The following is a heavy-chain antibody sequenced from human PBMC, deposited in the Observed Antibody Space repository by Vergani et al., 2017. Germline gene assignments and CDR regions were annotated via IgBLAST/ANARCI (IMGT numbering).Heavy chain of an antibody. CDR2: IQFDGSNQ. CDR3: AKHFRGWGIDY. V-gene: IGHV3-30*02. CDR1: GFTLSNYD. D-gene: IGHD3-16*01. Sequence: QVQLVESGGGVVQRGGSLRLSCATSGFTLSNYDMQWIRQGPGKGLEFVAFIQFDGSNQYYADSVKGRFTLSRDFSKTTLYLQMNSRRTDDTATYYCAKHFRGWGIDYWGQGTQVIVSS. J-gene: IGHJ4*02.